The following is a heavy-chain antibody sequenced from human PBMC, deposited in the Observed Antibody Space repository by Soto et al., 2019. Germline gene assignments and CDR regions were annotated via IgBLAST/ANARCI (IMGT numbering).Heavy chain of an antibody. Sequence: VGSLRLSCAASGFTFSSYSMNWVRQAPGKGLEWVSYISSSSSTIYYADSVKGRFTISRDNAKNSLYLQMNSLRDEDTAVYYCARADYYDSSGLDYYYYGMDVWGQGTTVTVSS. V-gene: IGHV3-48*02. CDR1: GFTFSSYS. D-gene: IGHD3-22*01. J-gene: IGHJ6*02. CDR3: ARADYYDSSGLDYYYYGMDV. CDR2: ISSSSSTI.